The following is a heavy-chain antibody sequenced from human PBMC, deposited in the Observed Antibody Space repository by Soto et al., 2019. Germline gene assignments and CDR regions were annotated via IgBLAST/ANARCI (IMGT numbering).Heavy chain of an antibody. CDR2: INGDGSST. CDR3: ARESTSAALDY. CDR1: GCTFSYYW. Sequence: GGSMRVSCAAAGCTFSYYWIHWVRQAPGKGLVWVSRINGDGSSTSYADSVKGRFTISRDNAKNTLYLQMNSLRAEDTAVYYCARESTSAALDYWGLGTLVTVSS. J-gene: IGHJ4*02. V-gene: IGHV3-74*01.